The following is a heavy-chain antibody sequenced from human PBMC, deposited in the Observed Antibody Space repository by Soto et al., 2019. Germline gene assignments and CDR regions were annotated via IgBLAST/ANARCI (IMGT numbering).Heavy chain of an antibody. J-gene: IGHJ5*02. Sequence: SETRSPTGPVAGAAMSSYYWTWIPRPPGNGLEWIRRFYSSGGTHYNPSLPSRVTISLDTAKNQFSLTMLSVTHADTALYPCARAQRFSDWFDPWRQGTLVTVSS. CDR2: FYSSGGT. D-gene: IGHD2-2*01. CDR1: GAAMSSYY. CDR3: ARAQRFSDWFDP. V-gene: IGHV4-4*07.